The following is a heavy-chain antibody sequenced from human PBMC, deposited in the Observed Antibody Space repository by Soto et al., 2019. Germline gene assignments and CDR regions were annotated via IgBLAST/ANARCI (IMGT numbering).Heavy chain of an antibody. J-gene: IGHJ5*02. CDR3: AKLFWGGPAAIWFDP. Sequence: GASVKVSCKASGGTFSSYAISRVRQAPGQGLEWMGGIIPIFGTANYAQKFQGRVTITADESTSTAYMELSSLRSEDTAVYYCAKLFWGGPAAIWFDPWGQGTLVTVSS. CDR2: IIPIFGTA. CDR1: GGTFSSYA. V-gene: IGHV1-69*13. D-gene: IGHD2-2*01.